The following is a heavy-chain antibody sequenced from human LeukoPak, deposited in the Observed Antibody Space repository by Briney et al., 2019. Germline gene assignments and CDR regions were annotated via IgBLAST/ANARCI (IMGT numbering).Heavy chain of an antibody. V-gene: IGHV1-2*02. CDR2: INPNSGGT. J-gene: IGHJ6*02. CDR3: ARDGLWFGESRYGMDV. CDR1: GYTFTGYY. Sequence: ASVKVSCKASGYTFTGYYMHWVRQAPGQGLEWMGWINPNSGGTNYAQKFQGRVTMTRDTSISTAYMELSRLRSDDTAVYHCARDGLWFGESRYGMDVWGQGTTVTVSS. D-gene: IGHD3-10*01.